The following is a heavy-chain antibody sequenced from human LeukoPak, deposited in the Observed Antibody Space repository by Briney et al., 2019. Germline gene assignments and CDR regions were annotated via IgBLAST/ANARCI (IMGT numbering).Heavy chain of an antibody. CDR2: ISAYNGNT. V-gene: IGHV1-18*01. CDR3: ARMARSGYYSLYYFDY. D-gene: IGHD3-22*01. CDR1: GGTFSSYA. Sequence: ASVKVSCKASGGTFSSYAISWVRQAPGQGLEWMGWISAYNGNTNYAQKLQGRVTMTTDTSTSTAYMELRSLRSDDTAVYYCARMARSGYYSLYYFDYWGQGTLVTVSS. J-gene: IGHJ4*02.